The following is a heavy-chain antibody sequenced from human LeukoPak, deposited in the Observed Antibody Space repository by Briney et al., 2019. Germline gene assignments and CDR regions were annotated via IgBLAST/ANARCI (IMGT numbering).Heavy chain of an antibody. Sequence: ASVKVSCKASGYTFTGYYMHWVQQAPGQGLEWMGWINPNSGCTNYAQKFQGRVTMTRDTSISTAYMELSRLRSDDTAVYYCARVITGSLWYSSGWPAVGDAFDIWGQGTMVTVSS. J-gene: IGHJ3*02. V-gene: IGHV1-2*02. CDR2: INPNSGCT. D-gene: IGHD6-19*01. CDR1: GYTFTGYY. CDR3: ARVITGSLWYSSGWPAVGDAFDI.